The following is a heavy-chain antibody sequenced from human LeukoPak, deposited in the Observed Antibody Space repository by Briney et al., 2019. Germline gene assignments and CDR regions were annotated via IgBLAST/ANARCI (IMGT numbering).Heavy chain of an antibody. V-gene: IGHV3-9*01. CDR2: ISWNSGSI. Sequence: GRSLRLSCAASGFTFDDYAMHWVRQAPGKGLEWVSGISWNSGSIGYADSVKGRFTISRDNAKNSLYLQMNSLRAEDTALYYCAKDRSYDYYYGMAVWGQGTTVTVSS. J-gene: IGHJ6*02. CDR1: GFTFDDYA. D-gene: IGHD1-26*01. CDR3: AKDRSYDYYYGMAV.